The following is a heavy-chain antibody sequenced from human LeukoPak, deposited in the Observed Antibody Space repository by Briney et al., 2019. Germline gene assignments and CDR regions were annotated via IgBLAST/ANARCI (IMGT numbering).Heavy chain of an antibody. D-gene: IGHD3-22*01. Sequence: GGSLRLSCAASGFTFSSYAMSWVRQAPGKGLEWVSAISGSGGSTYYADSVKGRFTISRDNSKNTLYLQMNSLRAEDTAVYYCAKDISRHYDSSGYYSPDYWGQGTLVTVSS. V-gene: IGHV3-23*01. CDR3: AKDISRHYDSSGYYSPDY. CDR2: ISGSGGST. CDR1: GFTFSSYA. J-gene: IGHJ4*02.